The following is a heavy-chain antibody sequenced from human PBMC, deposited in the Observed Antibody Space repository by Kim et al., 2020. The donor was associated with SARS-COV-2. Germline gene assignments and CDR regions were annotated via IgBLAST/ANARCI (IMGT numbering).Heavy chain of an antibody. J-gene: IGHJ3*02. CDR2: IYYSGST. Sequence: SETLSLTCTVSGGSISRSSYYWGWIRQPPGKGLEWIGSIYYSGSTYYNPSLKSRVTISVDTSKNQFSLKLSSVTAADTAVYYCARHPVVTAVPGAFDIWGQGTMVTVSS. CDR3: ARHPVVTAVPGAFDI. V-gene: IGHV4-39*01. CDR1: GGSISRSSYY. D-gene: IGHD2-21*02.